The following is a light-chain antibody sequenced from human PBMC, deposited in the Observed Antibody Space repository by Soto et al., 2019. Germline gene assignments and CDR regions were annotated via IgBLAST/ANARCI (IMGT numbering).Light chain of an antibody. CDR2: EVT. J-gene: IGLJ1*01. CDR1: SSDVGGYKF. CDR3: SSYAGSNMGV. V-gene: IGLV2-8*01. Sequence: QSVLTQPPSASGSPGQSVTISCTGTSSDVGGYKFVSWYQQHPGKAPKLLIYEVTQRPSGVPDRFSGSKSVNTASLTVSGLQAEDDADYYCSSYAGSNMGVFGTGTKVTVL.